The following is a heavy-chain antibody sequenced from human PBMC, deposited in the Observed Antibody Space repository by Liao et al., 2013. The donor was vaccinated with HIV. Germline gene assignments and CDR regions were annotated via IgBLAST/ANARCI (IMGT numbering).Heavy chain of an antibody. J-gene: IGHJ3*01. CDR3: ARDPRSAFDV. V-gene: IGHV4-4*07. CDR2: IYTSGST. CDR1: GGSISAYY. Sequence: QVQLQESGPGLVKPSETLSLTCSVSGGSISAYYWNWIRQPAGKGLEWIGRIYTSGSTNYNPSLKSRITMSIDTSKNQFSLRLRSVTAADTAVYYCARDPRSAFDVWGQGTKVTVS.